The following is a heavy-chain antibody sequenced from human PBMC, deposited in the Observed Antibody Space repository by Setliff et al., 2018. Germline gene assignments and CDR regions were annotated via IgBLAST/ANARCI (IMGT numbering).Heavy chain of an antibody. CDR2: IYASGST. V-gene: IGHV4-61*10. D-gene: IGHD3-3*01. CDR1: GDSVDNGNYY. CDR3: ARGVPYYNFWSGYYGPLHYFDY. J-gene: IGHJ4*02. Sequence: NPSETLSLTCAVSGDSVDNGNYYRSWIRQAAGKGLEWIGRIYASGSTNYNPSLKSRVTISLDTSKNQFSLKLSSVTAADTAVYYCARGVPYYNFWSGYYGPLHYFDYWGQGTLVTVSS.